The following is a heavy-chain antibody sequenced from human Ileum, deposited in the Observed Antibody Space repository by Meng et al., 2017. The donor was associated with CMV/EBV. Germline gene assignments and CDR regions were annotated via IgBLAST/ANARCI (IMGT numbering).Heavy chain of an antibody. CDR3: ATNSEDY. CDR2: VHHSGIT. V-gene: IGHV4-34*01. CDR1: GGSLSDYY. Sequence: VQLQKWGAGLLKSSETLSLTCAVYGGSLSDYYWIWIRQSPGKGLEWIGEVHHSGITNYNPSLKSRVTISVDTSKNQFFLKLTSVTAADTGLYYCATNSEDYWGQGTLVTVSS. D-gene: IGHD4-23*01. J-gene: IGHJ4*02.